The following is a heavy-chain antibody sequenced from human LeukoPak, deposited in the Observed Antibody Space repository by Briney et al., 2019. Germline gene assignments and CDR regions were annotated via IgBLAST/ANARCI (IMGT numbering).Heavy chain of an antibody. V-gene: IGHV1-8*02. Sequence: GASVKVSCKASGYTFTSYDINWVRQATGQGLEWMGWMNPNSGNTGYAQKLQGRVTMTTDTSTSTAYMELRSLRSDDTAVYYCARFCGSSCPDYYYYYMDVWGKGTTVTVSS. CDR3: ARFCGSSCPDYYYYYMDV. CDR2: MNPNSGNT. CDR1: GYTFTSYD. J-gene: IGHJ6*03. D-gene: IGHD6-13*01.